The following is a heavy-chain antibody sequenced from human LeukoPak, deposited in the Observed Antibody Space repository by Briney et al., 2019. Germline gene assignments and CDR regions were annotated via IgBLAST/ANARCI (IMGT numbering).Heavy chain of an antibody. CDR1: GYTFTGYY. CDR3: ATLAVAGRRRYYFDY. D-gene: IGHD6-19*01. J-gene: IGHJ4*02. CDR2: INPNSGGT. V-gene: IGHV1-2*06. Sequence: ASVKVSCKASGYTFTGYYMHWVRQAPGQGLEWMGRINPNSGGTNYAQKFQGRVTMTRDTSISTAYMELSRLRSDDTAVYYCATLAVAGRRRYYFDYWGQGTLVTVSS.